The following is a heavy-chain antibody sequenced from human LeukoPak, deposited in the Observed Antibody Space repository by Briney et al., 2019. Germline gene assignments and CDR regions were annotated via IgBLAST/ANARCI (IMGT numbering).Heavy chain of an antibody. D-gene: IGHD3-10*01. V-gene: IGHV4-39*01. J-gene: IGHJ4*02. CDR2: IYYSGST. Sequence: SETLSLTCSVSGDSISSSRYYWGWIRQPPGKGLEWIGSIYYSGSTYYNPSLKSRATISVDTSKNQFSLKLISVTATDTAVYYCARQLRGAGDYFDFWGQGTLVTVSS. CDR1: GDSISSSRYY. CDR3: ARQLRGAGDYFDF.